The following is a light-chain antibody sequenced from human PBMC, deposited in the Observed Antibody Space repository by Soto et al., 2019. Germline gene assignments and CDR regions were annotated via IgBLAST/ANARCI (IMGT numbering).Light chain of an antibody. V-gene: IGKV3-15*01. Sequence: GETSKLYCRASQSVSSNLAWYQQKPGQAPRLLIYGASTRATGIPARFSGSGSGTEFTLTTSGLPSEDIPFYDRHDYNSCPCPYGQGTKVDIK. CDR1: QSVSSN. CDR3: HDYNSCPCP. J-gene: IGKJ1*01. CDR2: GAS.